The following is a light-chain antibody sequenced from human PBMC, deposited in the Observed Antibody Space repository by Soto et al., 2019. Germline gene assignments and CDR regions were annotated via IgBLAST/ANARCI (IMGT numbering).Light chain of an antibody. CDR1: GGDVDTYNY. J-gene: IGLJ3*02. CDR3: CSYASHSTLWE. CDR2: EVT. Sequence: QSALTQPASVSGSPGQSITISCTVTGGDVDTYNYVSWYQQHPGKAPKVVISEVTNRPSGVSNRFSGSKSGSTASLTISGLQTEDEATYYCCSYASHSTLWEFGGGTKVTVL. V-gene: IGLV2-14*01.